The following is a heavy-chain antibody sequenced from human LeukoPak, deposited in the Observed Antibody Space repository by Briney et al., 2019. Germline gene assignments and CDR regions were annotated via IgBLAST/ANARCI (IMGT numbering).Heavy chain of an antibody. Sequence: PGGSLRLSCAASGFTFSSYAMSWVRQAPGKGLEWVSAISGSGGSTYYADSVEGRFTISRDNSKNTLYLQMNSLRAEDTAVYYCTPGVAAHYFDYWGQGTLVTVSS. CDR3: TPGVAAHYFDY. CDR2: ISGSGGST. CDR1: GFTFSSYA. J-gene: IGHJ4*02. D-gene: IGHD2-15*01. V-gene: IGHV3-23*01.